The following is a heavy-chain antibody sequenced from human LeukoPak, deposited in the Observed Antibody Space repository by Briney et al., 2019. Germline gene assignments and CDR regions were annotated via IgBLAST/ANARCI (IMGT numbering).Heavy chain of an antibody. J-gene: IGHJ3*02. CDR3: AGDIVVVVSTTGSTTLYAFDI. CDR1: GYTFTSYY. D-gene: IGHD2-15*01. V-gene: IGHV1-46*01. Sequence: ASVKVSCKASGYTFTSYYMHWVRQATGQGLEWMGIINPSGGSTSYAQKFQGRVTMTRDTSTSTVYMELSSLRSEDTAVYYCAGDIVVVVSTTGSTTLYAFDIWGQGTMVTVSS. CDR2: INPSGGST.